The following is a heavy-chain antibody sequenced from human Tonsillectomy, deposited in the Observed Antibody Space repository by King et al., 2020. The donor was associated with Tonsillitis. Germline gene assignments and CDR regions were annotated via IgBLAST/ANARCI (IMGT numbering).Heavy chain of an antibody. CDR3: ARDPLVVVVPAALYNWFDP. J-gene: IGHJ5*02. D-gene: IGHD2-2*01. CDR1: GFTFSSYW. CDR2: INSDGSST. V-gene: IGHV3-74*01. Sequence: VQLVESGGGLVQPGGSLRLSCAASGFTFSSYWMHWVRQAPGKGLVWVSRINSDGSSTSYADSVKGRFTISRDNAKNTLYLQMNSLRAEDTAVYYCARDPLVVVVPAALYNWFDPWGQGTLVTVSS.